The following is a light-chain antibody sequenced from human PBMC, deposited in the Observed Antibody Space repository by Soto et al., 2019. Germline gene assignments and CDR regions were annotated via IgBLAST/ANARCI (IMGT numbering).Light chain of an antibody. CDR1: SSNIGSYH. V-gene: IGLV1-51*01. CDR2: DTD. CDR3: GTWDTSLSIVL. J-gene: IGLJ2*01. Sequence: QAVLTQPPSMSAAPGQRVTISCSGSSSNIGSYHVSWYQHLPGTAPKVLIYDTDKRPSGIPDRFSGSKSGTSATLGITGLQAGDEADYYCGTWDTSLSIVLFGGGTQLTVL.